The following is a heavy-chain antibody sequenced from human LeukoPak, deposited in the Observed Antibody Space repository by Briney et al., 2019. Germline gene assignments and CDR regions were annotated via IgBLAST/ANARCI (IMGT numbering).Heavy chain of an antibody. D-gene: IGHD5-12*01. V-gene: IGHV3-23*01. CDR3: AKSGDVSGYDFGWFDP. CDR1: RFTFSSSA. CDR2: ISGSGGST. Sequence: PGGALRHSCAASRFTFSSSAMSCGRHAPGKGLEWVSAISGSGGSTYYADSVKGRFTISRDKSKNTLYLQMNSLRAEDTAVYYCAKSGDVSGYDFGWFDPWGQGTLVTVSS. J-gene: IGHJ5*02.